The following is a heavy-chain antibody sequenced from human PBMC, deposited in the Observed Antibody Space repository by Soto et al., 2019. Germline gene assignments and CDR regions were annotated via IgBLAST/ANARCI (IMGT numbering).Heavy chain of an antibody. CDR3: ARSRLMVYDAFDI. CDR2: INPSGGGT. J-gene: IGHJ3*02. CDR1: GYTITSYY. V-gene: IGHV1-46*01. Sequence: QVQLVQSGAEVKKPGASMKVSCKASGYTITSYYMHWVRQAPGQGLEWMGVINPSGGGTSYAQKFQGRVTMTRDTATSTVYMELSSLRAEGTAVYYCARSRLMVYDAFDIWGQGTMVTVSS. D-gene: IGHD2-8*01.